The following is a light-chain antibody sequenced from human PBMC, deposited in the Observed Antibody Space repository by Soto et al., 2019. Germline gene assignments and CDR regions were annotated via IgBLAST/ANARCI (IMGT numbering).Light chain of an antibody. J-gene: IGLJ1*01. CDR1: SSDVGGYNY. CDR3: SSFAGSGTV. Sequence: QSVLTQPPSASGSPGQSVTISCTGTSSDVGGYNYVSWYQQHPGKAPKLMIYEINKRPSGVPDRFSGSKSGSTASLTVSGLQAGDEADYYCSSFAGSGTVFGTGTKLTVL. V-gene: IGLV2-8*01. CDR2: EIN.